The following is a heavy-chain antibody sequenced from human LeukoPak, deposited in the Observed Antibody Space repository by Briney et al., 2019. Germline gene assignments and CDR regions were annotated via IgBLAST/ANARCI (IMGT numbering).Heavy chain of an antibody. Sequence: GGFLRLSCAASGFTFSSYSMNWVRQAPGKGLEWVSSISSSSSYMYYADSVKGRFTISRDNAKNSLYLQMNSLRAEDTAVYYCARDPPSYVLEHFDYWGQETLVTVSS. CDR1: GFTFSSYS. CDR3: ARDPPSYVLEHFDY. CDR2: ISSSSSYM. J-gene: IGHJ4*02. V-gene: IGHV3-21*01. D-gene: IGHD3-16*01.